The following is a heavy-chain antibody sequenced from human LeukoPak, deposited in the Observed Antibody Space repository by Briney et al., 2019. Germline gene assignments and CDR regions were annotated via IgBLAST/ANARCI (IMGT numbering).Heavy chain of an antibody. CDR3: VRVTMIVVADGMDV. J-gene: IGHJ6*02. V-gene: IGHV1-2*02. CDR2: INPHSGDT. D-gene: IGHD3-22*01. Sequence: ASVEVSCKASGYTFPAYYLHWVRQAPGQGFEWMGWINPHSGDTNYAQKFRGRVTMTRDTSITTAYMELSRLRSDDTAVYYCVRVTMIVVADGMDVWGQGTTVTVSS. CDR1: GYTFPAYY.